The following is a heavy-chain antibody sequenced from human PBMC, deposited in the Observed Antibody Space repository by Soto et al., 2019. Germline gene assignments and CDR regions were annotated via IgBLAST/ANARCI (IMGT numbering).Heavy chain of an antibody. D-gene: IGHD2-2*01. Sequence: EVQLVESGGGLVKPGGSLRLSCAASGFTFSSYSMNWVRQAPGKGLEWVSSISSSSSYIYYADSVKGRFTISRDNAKNSLYLQMNSLRAEDTAVYYCARERGLVYCRSTSCYSFDYWGQGTLVTVSS. V-gene: IGHV3-21*01. CDR1: GFTFSSYS. CDR2: ISSSSSYI. J-gene: IGHJ4*02. CDR3: ARERGLVYCRSTSCYSFDY.